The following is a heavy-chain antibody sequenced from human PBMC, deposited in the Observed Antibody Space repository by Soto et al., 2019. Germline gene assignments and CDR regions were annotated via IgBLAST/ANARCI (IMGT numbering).Heavy chain of an antibody. CDR1: GDSVSSNTAT. Sequence: SQTLSLTCAISGDSVSSNTATWNWIRQSPSRGLEWLGRTYHSSKWSTEYAVSVTSRMTINADTSKNQFSLQMNSVTPEDTAVYYCVRGYCPGGSCELGPAFDYWGRGTLVTVSS. CDR3: VRGYCPGGSCELGPAFDY. D-gene: IGHD2-15*01. V-gene: IGHV6-1*01. J-gene: IGHJ4*02. CDR2: TYHSSKWST.